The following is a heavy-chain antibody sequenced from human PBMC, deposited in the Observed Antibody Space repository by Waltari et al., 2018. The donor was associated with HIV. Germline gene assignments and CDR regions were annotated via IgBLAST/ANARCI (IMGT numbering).Heavy chain of an antibody. J-gene: IGHJ5*02. CDR3: AWGRQSDWAGELDP. D-gene: IGHD2-21*02. CDR2: IYYTGHT. CDR1: GGPITSYS. V-gene: IGHV4-59*01. Sequence: QVQLQESGPGLVKPSETLSLTCPVPGGPITSYSGAWVRQPPRKGLEGIGYIYYTGHTDYNPSLRSRATMSVDASKNPFSLYLNAVTAADRAVYVWAWGRQSDWAGELDPWGQGILVTISS.